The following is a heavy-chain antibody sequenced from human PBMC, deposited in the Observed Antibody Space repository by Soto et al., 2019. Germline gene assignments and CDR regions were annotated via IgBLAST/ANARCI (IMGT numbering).Heavy chain of an antibody. V-gene: IGHV4-59*01. CDR2: IYYSGST. CDR1: GGSIGSYY. D-gene: IGHD5-18*01. J-gene: IGHJ6*02. CDR3: ARDIVKSGYSYGPDYYYYYGMDV. Sequence: LSLTCTVSGGSIGSYYWSWIRQPPGKGLEWIGYIYYSGSTNYNPSLKSRVTISVDTSKNQFSLKLSSVTAADTAVYYCARDIVKSGYSYGPDYYYYYGMDVWGQGTTVTVSS.